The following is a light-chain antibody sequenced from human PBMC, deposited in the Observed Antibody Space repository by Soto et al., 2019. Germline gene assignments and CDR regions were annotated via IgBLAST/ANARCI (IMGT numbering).Light chain of an antibody. CDR2: AYS. V-gene: IGLV1-40*01. J-gene: IGLJ3*02. CDR1: SSNIGAGYD. Sequence: QSVLTQPPSVSGAPGQRVTISCTGSSSNIGAGYDVHWYQQLPGTAPKLLIFAYSSRPSGVPDRFSGSRSATSASLAITGLQAEDEADYYCCSYTVSATLVFGGGTKLTVL. CDR3: CSYTVSATLV.